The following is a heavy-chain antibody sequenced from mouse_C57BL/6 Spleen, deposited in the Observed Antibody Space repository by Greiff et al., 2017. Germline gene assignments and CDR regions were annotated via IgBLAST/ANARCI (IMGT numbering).Heavy chain of an antibody. V-gene: IGHV5-6*01. CDR2: ISSGGSYT. J-gene: IGHJ4*01. Sequence: DVHLVESGGDLVKPGGSLKLSCAASGFTFSSYGMSWVRQTPDKRLEWVATISSGGSYTYYPDSVKGRFTISRDNAKNTLYLQMSSLKSEYTAMYYCARESRGAMDYWGQGTSVTVSS. CDR3: ARESRGAMDY. CDR1: GFTFSSYG.